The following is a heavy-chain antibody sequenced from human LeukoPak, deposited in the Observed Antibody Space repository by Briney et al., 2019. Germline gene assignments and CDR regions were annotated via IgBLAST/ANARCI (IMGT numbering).Heavy chain of an antibody. CDR2: ISGDNGYT. D-gene: IGHD2-2*03. V-gene: IGHV1-18*04. CDR3: ARWRGLDIAVLPTGNWFDP. J-gene: IGHJ5*02. CDR1: GYTFTTYG. Sequence: GASVKVSCKASGYTFTTYGISWLRQAPGQGLEWMGWISGDNGYTKYAEKVQGRVTMTTDTSTSTAYLEVGSLTSDDTAVYYCARWRGLDIAVLPTGNWFDPWGQGTLVTVSS.